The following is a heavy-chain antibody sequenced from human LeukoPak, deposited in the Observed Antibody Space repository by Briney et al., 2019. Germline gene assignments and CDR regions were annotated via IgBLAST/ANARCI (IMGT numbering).Heavy chain of an antibody. V-gene: IGHV3-9*01. CDR3: AKARYYYDSSGLLDY. CDR1: GFTFDDYA. D-gene: IGHD3-22*01. Sequence: AGGSLRLSCAASGFTFDDYAMHWVRQAPGKGLEWVSGISWNSGSIGYADSVKGRFTISRDNAKNSLYLQMNSLRAEDTALHYCAKARYYYDSSGLLDYWGQGTLVTVSS. J-gene: IGHJ4*02. CDR2: ISWNSGSI.